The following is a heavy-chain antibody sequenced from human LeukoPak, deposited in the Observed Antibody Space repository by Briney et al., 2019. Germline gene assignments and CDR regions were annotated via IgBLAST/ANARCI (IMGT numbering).Heavy chain of an antibody. CDR2: ITGSGGST. V-gene: IGHV3-23*01. J-gene: IGHJ4*02. CDR1: GFTFSSYA. D-gene: IGHD2-2*01. Sequence: GGSLRLPCAASGFTFSSYAMSWVRQAPGKGLEWVSAITGSGGSTYYADSVKGRFTISRDNSRNTLYLQMNSLRAEDTAVYYCASRAYCSSTSCSLNDYWGQGTLVTVSS. CDR3: ASRAYCSSTSCSLNDY.